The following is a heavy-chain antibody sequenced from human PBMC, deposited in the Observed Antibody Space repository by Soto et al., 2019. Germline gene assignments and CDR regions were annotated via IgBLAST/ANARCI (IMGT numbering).Heavy chain of an antibody. Sequence: PSETRCLTCTVTRGAIIVYYWTWIRQSDGEGLEWIGRIYSSGSTNYNPSLKSRVTISLDTSMNYFSLRLSSVTAADTAVYYCARGQRFSDWFDPWGQGNLVTVSS. D-gene: IGHD3-3*01. CDR2: IYSSGST. CDR1: RGAIIVYY. CDR3: ARGQRFSDWFDP. V-gene: IGHV4-4*07. J-gene: IGHJ5*02.